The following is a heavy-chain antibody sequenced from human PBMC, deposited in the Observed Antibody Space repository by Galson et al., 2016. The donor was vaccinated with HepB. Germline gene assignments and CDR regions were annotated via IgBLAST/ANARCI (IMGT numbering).Heavy chain of an antibody. CDR1: GFSLSATAVG. CDR2: IYWDDTK. V-gene: IGHV2-5*02. D-gene: IGHD5-24*01. Sequence: PALVKPTQTLTLTCTFSGFSLSATAVGVDWIRQPPGKAPEWLALIYWDDTKLYSPSLQSRLTITKGTSKNQVVLTLTNVGTVDTATYYCAHTAGWLPDHWGQGTQVTISS. J-gene: IGHJ4*02. CDR3: AHTAGWLPDH.